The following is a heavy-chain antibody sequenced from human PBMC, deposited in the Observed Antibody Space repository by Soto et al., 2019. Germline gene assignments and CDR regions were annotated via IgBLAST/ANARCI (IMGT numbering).Heavy chain of an antibody. CDR2: ISSSSSYI. CDR1: GFTFSSYS. V-gene: IGHV3-21*01. Sequence: GGSLRLSCAASGFTFSSYSMNWVRQAPGKGLEWVSSISSSSSYIYYADSVKGRFTISRDNAKNSLYLQMSSLRAEDTAVYYCARDPYSRHNWFDPWGQGTLVTVSS. CDR3: ARDPYSRHNWFDP. J-gene: IGHJ5*02. D-gene: IGHD6-13*01.